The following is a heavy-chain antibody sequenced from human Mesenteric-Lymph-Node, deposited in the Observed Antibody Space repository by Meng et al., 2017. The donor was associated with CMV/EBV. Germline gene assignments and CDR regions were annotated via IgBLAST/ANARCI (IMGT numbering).Heavy chain of an antibody. Sequence: GGPLRLSCAASGFTFSDCDMPWVRQGTGKGVGWISSIGTAVDTDYAGSVQCRFTISRENAKNSLYLQMTNLTAGDAAVYDCARGMRVKGPVHFYYYYGMDVWGQGTTVTVSS. D-gene: IGHD2-21*01. CDR1: GFTFSDCD. V-gene: IGHV3-13*01. CDR2: IGTAVDT. J-gene: IGHJ6*02. CDR3: ARGMRVKGPVHFYYYYGMDV.